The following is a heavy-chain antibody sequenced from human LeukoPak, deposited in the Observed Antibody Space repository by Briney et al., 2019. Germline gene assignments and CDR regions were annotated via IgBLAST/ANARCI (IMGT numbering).Heavy chain of an antibody. CDR2: IHSSGGS. CDR3: AGYGSRSYYKAFDY. CDR1: GDSFNSDY. V-gene: IGHV4-59*01. J-gene: IGHJ4*02. Sequence: SETLSLTCTVSGDSFNSDYWSWIRQPPGKGLEWIGYIHSSGGSSYNPSLRSRVTISVDTSKNQFSLKLSSVTAADTAVYYCAGYGSRSYYKAFDYWGQGILVTVSS. D-gene: IGHD3-10*01.